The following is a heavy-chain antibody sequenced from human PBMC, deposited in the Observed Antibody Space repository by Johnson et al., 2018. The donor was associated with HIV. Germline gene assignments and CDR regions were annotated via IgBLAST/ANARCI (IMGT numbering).Heavy chain of an antibody. Sequence: QVQLVESGGGLVQPGGSLRLSCAASGFTFSSYGMHWVRQAPGKGLEWVAGMWYDGSKKDYADSVKGGFTISRDNSKNTLHLQMNSLRAEDTAVYYCAKCIWGSSLIDAFDIWGQGTMVTVSS. V-gene: IGHV3-33*06. D-gene: IGHD6-13*01. CDR3: AKCIWGSSLIDAFDI. CDR1: GFTFSSYG. CDR2: MWYDGSKK. J-gene: IGHJ3*02.